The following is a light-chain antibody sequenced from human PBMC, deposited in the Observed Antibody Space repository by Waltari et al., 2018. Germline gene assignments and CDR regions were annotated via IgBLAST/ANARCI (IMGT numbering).Light chain of an antibody. CDR3: MQGTYWPGT. V-gene: IGKV2-30*02. Sequence: DVVMSQSPLSLPVTLGQPASTSCSSSQSLVHGDGNTYLSWFQQRPGQSPRRLISKVSNRDSGVPDRFSGSGSGTNFTLKISKMEAEDVGVYYCMQGTYWPGTFGQGTKVEIK. J-gene: IGKJ1*01. CDR1: QSLVHGDGNTY. CDR2: KVS.